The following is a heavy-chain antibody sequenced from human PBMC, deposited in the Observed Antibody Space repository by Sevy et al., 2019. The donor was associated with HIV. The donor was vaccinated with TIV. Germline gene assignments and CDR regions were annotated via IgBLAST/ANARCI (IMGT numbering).Heavy chain of an antibody. V-gene: IGHV4-59*08. Sequence: SETLSLTCTVSGGSINSDHWNWIRQPPGKGLEWIGYVYYIGGTNYNPSLKNQVTISVDRTKNQSSLKLTSVTAADTAVYYCARRNDFAIWGQGTMVTVSS. CDR1: GGSINSDH. J-gene: IGHJ3*02. CDR3: ARRNDFAI. CDR2: VYYIGGT.